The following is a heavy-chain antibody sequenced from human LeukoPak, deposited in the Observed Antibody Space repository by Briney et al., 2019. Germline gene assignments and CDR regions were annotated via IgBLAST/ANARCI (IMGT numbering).Heavy chain of an antibody. CDR3: ARSGGSYSSYDDYYHYYGMDV. D-gene: IGHD1-26*01. Sequence: KPSQTLSLTCTVSGGAISSGGYYWNWIRQHPGKGLEWIGYIYYSGSTSYNPSLKSRVTILVDTSKNQFSLRLSSVTAADTAVYYCARSGGSYSSYDDYYHYYGMDVWGQGTTVTVSS. J-gene: IGHJ6*02. CDR1: GGAISSGGYY. CDR2: IYYSGST. V-gene: IGHV4-31*03.